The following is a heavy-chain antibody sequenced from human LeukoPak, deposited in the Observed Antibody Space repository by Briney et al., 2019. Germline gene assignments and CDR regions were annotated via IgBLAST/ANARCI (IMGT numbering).Heavy chain of an antibody. Sequence: ASVKVSCKASGYTFTSYDINWVRQATGQGLEWMGWMNPNSGNTGYAQKFQGRVTMTRDTSISTAYMELSRLRSDDTAVYYCARVGRTAARPGVSFDYWGQGTLVTVSS. CDR3: ARVGRTAARPGVSFDY. J-gene: IGHJ4*02. V-gene: IGHV1-8*01. D-gene: IGHD6-6*01. CDR2: MNPNSGNT. CDR1: GYTFTSYD.